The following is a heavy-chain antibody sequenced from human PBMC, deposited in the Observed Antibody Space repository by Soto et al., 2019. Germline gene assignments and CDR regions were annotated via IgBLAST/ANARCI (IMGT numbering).Heavy chain of an antibody. CDR2: IYWNDDK. D-gene: IGHD1-20*01. J-gene: IGHJ3*02. CDR1: GFSLSTSGVG. V-gene: IGHV2-5*01. Sequence: QITLKESGPMLVKPTQTLTLTCTFSGFSLSTSGVGVGWIRQPPGKALEWLALIYWNDDKRYSPSLKSRLTITKDTSKNQVVLTMTNMDPVDTATYYCAHSNNWNDVQDAFDIWGQGTMVTVSS. CDR3: AHSNNWNDVQDAFDI.